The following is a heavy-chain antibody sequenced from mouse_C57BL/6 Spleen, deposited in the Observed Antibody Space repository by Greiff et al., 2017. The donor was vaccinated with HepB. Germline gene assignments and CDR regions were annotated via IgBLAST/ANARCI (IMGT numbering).Heavy chain of an antibody. D-gene: IGHD1-1*01. V-gene: IGHV1-80*01. J-gene: IGHJ4*01. CDR1: GYAFSSYW. CDR3: AIMDYYGSSPSAMDY. Sequence: VHLVESGAELVKPGASVKISCKASGYAFSSYWMNWVKQRPGKGLEWIGQIYPGDGDTNYNGKFKGKATLTADKSSSTAYMQLSSLTSEDSAVYFCAIMDYYGSSPSAMDYWGQGTSVTVSS. CDR2: IYPGDGDT.